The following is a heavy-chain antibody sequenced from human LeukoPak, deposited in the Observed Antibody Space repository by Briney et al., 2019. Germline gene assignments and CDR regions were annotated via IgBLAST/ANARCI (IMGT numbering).Heavy chain of an antibody. D-gene: IGHD1-26*01. V-gene: IGHV3-15*01. J-gene: IGHJ3*02. CDR1: GFTFSNAW. CDR2: IKSKTVGGTT. Sequence: PGGSLRLSCAASGFTFSNAWMSWVRQAPGKGLEWVGRIKSKTVGGTTDYAAPVKGRFTISRDDSKNTLYLQMNSLKTEDTAVYYCTTGGLVGATLDDAFDIWGQGTMVTVSS. CDR3: TTGGLVGATLDDAFDI.